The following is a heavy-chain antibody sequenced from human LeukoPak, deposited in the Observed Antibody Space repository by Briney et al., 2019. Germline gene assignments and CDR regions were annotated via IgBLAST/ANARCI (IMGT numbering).Heavy chain of an antibody. CDR2: IYYSGST. J-gene: IGHJ4*02. Sequence: SETLSLTCTVSGGSISSGGYYWSWIRQHPGKGLEWIGYIYYSGSTYYNPSLKSRVTISVDTSKNQFSLKLCSVTAADTAVYHCARAESKAVHNGSGSYYNEDYFDYWGQGTLVTVSS. CDR3: ARAESKAVHNGSGSYYNEDYFDY. D-gene: IGHD3-10*01. V-gene: IGHV4-31*03. CDR1: GGSISSGGYY.